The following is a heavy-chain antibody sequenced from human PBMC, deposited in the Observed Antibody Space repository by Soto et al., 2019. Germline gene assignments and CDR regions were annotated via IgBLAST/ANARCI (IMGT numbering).Heavy chain of an antibody. J-gene: IGHJ5*02. Sequence: QLQLQESGPGLVKPSETVSLTCTVSGGSISSSTYYWGWIRQPPVKGLEWIGSIDYRENTYYNASLKSRVTISVDTSKNQFSLELSSVTAADTAVYYCARSTGGYSYGFGWFDPWGQGTLVTVSS. CDR3: ARSTGGYSYGFGWFDP. V-gene: IGHV4-39*01. CDR1: GGSISSSTYY. CDR2: IDYRENT. D-gene: IGHD5-18*01.